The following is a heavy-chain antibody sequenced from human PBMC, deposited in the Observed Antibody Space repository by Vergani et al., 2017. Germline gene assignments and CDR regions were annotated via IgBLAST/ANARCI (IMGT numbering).Heavy chain of an antibody. CDR2: IIPILGIA. V-gene: IGHV1-69*02. Sequence: QVQLVHSGAEVKKPGSSVKVSCKASGGTFSSYTISWVRQAPGQGLEWMGRIIPILGIANYAQKFQGRVTITADKSTSTAYMELSSLRSEDTAVYYCATNVGGPYGDEDYFDYWGQGTLVTVSS. CDR1: GGTFSSYT. J-gene: IGHJ4*02. D-gene: IGHD4-17*01. CDR3: ATNVGGPYGDEDYFDY.